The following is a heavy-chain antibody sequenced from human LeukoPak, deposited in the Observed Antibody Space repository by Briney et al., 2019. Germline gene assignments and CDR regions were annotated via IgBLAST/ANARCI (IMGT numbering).Heavy chain of an antibody. CDR2: ISPNSGGT. CDR3: ARASGSSSWSYYYYGMDV. V-gene: IGHV1-2*02. J-gene: IGHJ6*02. Sequence: GASVKVSCKASGYTFTGYYMHWVRQAPGQGLEWMGWISPNSGGTNYAQKFQGRVTMTRDTSISTAYMELSRLRSDDTAVYYCARASGSSSWSYYYYGMDVWGQGTTVTVSS. CDR1: GYTFTGYY. D-gene: IGHD6-13*01.